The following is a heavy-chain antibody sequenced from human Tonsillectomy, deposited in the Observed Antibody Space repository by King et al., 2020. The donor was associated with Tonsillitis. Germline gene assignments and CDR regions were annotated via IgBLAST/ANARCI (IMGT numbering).Heavy chain of an antibody. CDR3: AKGRVSDTYYYDSSGYAS. CDR2: ISYDGSNK. CDR1: GFTFSSYD. Sequence: VQLVESGGGVVQPGRSLRLSCAASGFTFSSYDMHWVRQAPGKGLEWVAVISYDGSNKYYADSVKGRFTISRDNSKNTLYLQMNSLRAEDTAVYYCAKGRVSDTYYYDSSGYASWGQGTLVTVSS. D-gene: IGHD3-22*01. V-gene: IGHV3-30*18. J-gene: IGHJ4*02.